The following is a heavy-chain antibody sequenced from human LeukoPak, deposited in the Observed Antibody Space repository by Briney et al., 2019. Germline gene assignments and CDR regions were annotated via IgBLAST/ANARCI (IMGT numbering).Heavy chain of an antibody. V-gene: IGHV4-34*01. Sequence: SETLSLTCAVYGGSFSGYYWSWIRQPPGKGLEWIGEINHSGSTNYNPSLKSRVTISVDTSKNQFSLKLSSVTAADTAVYYCVWQLVHDYYGMDVWGQGTTVTVSS. J-gene: IGHJ6*02. CDR2: INHSGST. D-gene: IGHD6-6*01. CDR1: GGSFSGYY. CDR3: VWQLVHDYYGMDV.